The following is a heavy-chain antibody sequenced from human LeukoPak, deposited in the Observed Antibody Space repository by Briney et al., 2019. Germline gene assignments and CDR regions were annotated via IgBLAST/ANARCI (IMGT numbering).Heavy chain of an antibody. Sequence: PGGSLRLSCAASGFTFSSYWMTWVRQPPGKGLEWVANIKEDESEKYYVDSVKGRFTVSRDNAKSSLYLQMNSLRADDTAVYYCATDRGPNTFDYWGQGTLVTVSS. D-gene: IGHD2/OR15-2a*01. V-gene: IGHV3-7*01. J-gene: IGHJ4*02. CDR3: ATDRGPNTFDY. CDR1: GFTFSSYW. CDR2: IKEDESEK.